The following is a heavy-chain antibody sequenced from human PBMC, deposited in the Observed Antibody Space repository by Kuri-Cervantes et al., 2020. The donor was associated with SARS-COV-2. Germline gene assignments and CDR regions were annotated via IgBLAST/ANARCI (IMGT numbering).Heavy chain of an antibody. CDR1: GFSFSTYA. CDR3: AREPTINWSDIGNSLDV. J-gene: IGHJ6*04. Sequence: SLKISCSASGFSFSTYAMHWVRQAPGKGLEWVAGMSYDGGKIYYADSLKGRFTISRDNSKNTLYVQMVSLRPEDTAVYYCAREPTINWSDIGNSLDVWGKGTAVTVSS. CDR2: MSYDGGKI. V-gene: IGHV3-30*04. D-gene: IGHD1-20*01.